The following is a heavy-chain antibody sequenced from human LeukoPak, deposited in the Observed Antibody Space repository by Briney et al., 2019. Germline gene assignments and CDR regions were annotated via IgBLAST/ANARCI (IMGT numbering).Heavy chain of an antibody. CDR3: AKDRPNYFGTNGHYYRRDGDS. D-gene: IGHD3-22*01. Sequence: PGGSLRLSCAASEFTFSIYAMSWVRQAPGRGLEWVASITSTGESTWYAGSVKGRFTISRDNSKYTVYLQMNSLRAEDTAIYYCAKDRPNYFGTNGHYYRRDGDSWGQGTLVTVSS. CDR1: EFTFSIYA. CDR2: ITSTGEST. V-gene: IGHV3-23*01. J-gene: IGHJ5*01.